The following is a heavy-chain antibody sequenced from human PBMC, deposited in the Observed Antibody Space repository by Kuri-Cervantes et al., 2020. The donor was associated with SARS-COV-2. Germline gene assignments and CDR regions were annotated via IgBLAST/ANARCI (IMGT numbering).Heavy chain of an antibody. Sequence: GESLKISCAASGFTFSSYAMHWVRQAPGKGLEWVAVISYDGGNKYYADSVKGRFTISRDNSKNTLYLQMNSLRAEDTAVYYCARKKTDMDVWGKGTTVTVSS. J-gene: IGHJ6*03. CDR1: GFTFSSYA. D-gene: IGHD1-14*01. CDR3: ARKKTDMDV. CDR2: ISYDGGNK. V-gene: IGHV3-30-3*01.